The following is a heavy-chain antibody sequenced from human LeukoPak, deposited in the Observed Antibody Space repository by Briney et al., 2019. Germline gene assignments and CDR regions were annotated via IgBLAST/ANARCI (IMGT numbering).Heavy chain of an antibody. CDR3: ARKGQQWLGHKIHNWFDP. V-gene: IGHV4-39*07. D-gene: IGHD6-19*01. CDR1: GDSISTINYY. J-gene: IGHJ5*02. CDR2: INHSGST. Sequence: PSQTLSLTCTVSGDSISTINYYWSWIRQPPGKGLEWIGEINHSGSTNYNPSLKSRVTISVDTSKNQFSLKLSSVTAADTAVYYCARKGQQWLGHKIHNWFDPWGQGTLVTVSS.